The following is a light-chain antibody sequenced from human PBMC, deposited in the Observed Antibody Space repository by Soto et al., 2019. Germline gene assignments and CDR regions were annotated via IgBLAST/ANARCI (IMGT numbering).Light chain of an antibody. V-gene: IGKV3-20*01. J-gene: IGKJ3*01. CDR2: GAS. Sequence: EIVLTQSPGTLSLSPGERATLSCRASQSVSSNYLAWYQQKPGQAPRLLIYGASSRATGIPDRFSGSGSGTDFTLTTSGLEPEDFAVYYCQQYGSSPFTFGPRTKVDIK. CDR1: QSVSSNY. CDR3: QQYGSSPFT.